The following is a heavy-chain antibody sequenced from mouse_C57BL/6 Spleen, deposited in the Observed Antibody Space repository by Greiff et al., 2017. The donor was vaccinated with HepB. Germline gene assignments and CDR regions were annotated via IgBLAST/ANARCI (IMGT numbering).Heavy chain of an antibody. D-gene: IGHD3-2*02. CDR1: GFTFSSYA. J-gene: IGHJ2*01. CDR3: TRVKEATAQATGYFDY. Sequence: DVMLVESGEGLVKPGGSLKLSCAASGFTFSSYAMSWVRQTPEKRLEWVAYISSGGDYIYYADTVKGRFTISRDNARNTLYLQMSSLKSEDTAMYDCTRVKEATAQATGYFDYWGQGTTLTVSS. V-gene: IGHV5-9-1*02. CDR2: ISSGGDYI.